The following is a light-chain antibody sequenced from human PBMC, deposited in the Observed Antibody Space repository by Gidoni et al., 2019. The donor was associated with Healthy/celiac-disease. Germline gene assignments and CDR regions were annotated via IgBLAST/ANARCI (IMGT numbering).Light chain of an antibody. V-gene: IGKV1-39*01. J-gene: IGKJ5*01. CDR1: QSISSY. Sequence: DIQMTQSPSSLSASVGDRVTITCRESQSISSYLNWYQQKPGKAPKLLIYAASSLQSGVPSRFSGSGSGTDFTLTISRLQPEDFATYYCQQSYSTPSTFGQGTRLEIK. CDR3: QQSYSTPST. CDR2: AAS.